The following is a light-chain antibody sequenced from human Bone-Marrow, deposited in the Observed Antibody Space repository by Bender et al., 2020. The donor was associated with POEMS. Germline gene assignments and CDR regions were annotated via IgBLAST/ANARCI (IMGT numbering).Light chain of an antibody. V-gene: IGLV2-8*01. Sequence: QSALTQPPSASGSPGQSVTISCTGASSDVGTYNSVSWYQQHPGRAPRLMIYEVRQRPSGVPDRFSGSKSGNTASLTVSGLQAEDEADYYCSSYSGSNTFVFGTGTKVTVL. CDR2: EVR. CDR1: SSDVGTYNS. CDR3: SSYSGSNTFV. J-gene: IGLJ1*01.